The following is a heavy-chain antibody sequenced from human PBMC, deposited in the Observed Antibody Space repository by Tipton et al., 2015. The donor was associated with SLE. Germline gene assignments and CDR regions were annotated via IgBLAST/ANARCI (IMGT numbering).Heavy chain of an antibody. D-gene: IGHD5-18*01. J-gene: IGHJ4*02. V-gene: IGHV4-34*01. CDR1: GGSFSGYY. CDR3: AREDTAMADY. CDR2: INHSGST. Sequence: TLSLTCTVYGGSFSGYYWSWIRQPPGKGLEWIGKINHSGSTNYNPSLKSRVTISVDTSKNQFSLKLSSVTAADTAVYYCAREDTAMADYWGQGTLVTVSS.